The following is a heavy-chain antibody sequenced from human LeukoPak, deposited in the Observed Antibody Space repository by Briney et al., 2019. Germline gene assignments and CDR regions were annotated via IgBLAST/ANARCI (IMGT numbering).Heavy chain of an antibody. D-gene: IGHD2-2*01. Sequence: PGGSLRLSCAASGFTVSSSYRSWVRQAPGKGLEWVSVIYSGGSGSTYYADSVKGRFTISRDNSKNTLNLQMNSLRAEDTAVYYCAHRKATSWAHDYWGQGTLVTVSS. CDR1: GFTVSSSY. J-gene: IGHJ4*02. V-gene: IGHV3-53*01. CDR3: AHRKATSWAHDY. CDR2: IYSGGSGST.